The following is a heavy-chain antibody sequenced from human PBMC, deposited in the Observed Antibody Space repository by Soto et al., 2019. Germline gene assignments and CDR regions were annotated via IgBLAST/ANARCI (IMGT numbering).Heavy chain of an antibody. V-gene: IGHV1-69*13. J-gene: IGHJ3*02. D-gene: IGHD3-22*01. CDR1: GGTFSSYA. CDR2: IVPIFGTA. Sequence: GASVKVSCKASGGTFSSYAISWVRQAPGQGLEWMGGIVPIFGTANYAQKFQGRVTITADESTSTAYMELSSLRSEDTAVYYCARDLRGDSSGYYWRAFDIWGQGTMVNVS. CDR3: ARDLRGDSSGYYWRAFDI.